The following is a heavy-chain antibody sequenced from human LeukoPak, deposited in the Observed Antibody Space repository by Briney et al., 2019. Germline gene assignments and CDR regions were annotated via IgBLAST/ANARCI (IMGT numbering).Heavy chain of an antibody. D-gene: IGHD6-19*01. Sequence: GGSLRLSCAASGFTFSSYGMSWVRQAPGKGLEWVSTISGSGGSTYYADSVKGRFTISRDNSKNMLYLQMNSLRAEDTAIYYCAKRRYSSGWSTDAFDIWGQGTMVAVSS. CDR3: AKRRYSSGWSTDAFDI. J-gene: IGHJ3*02. CDR2: ISGSGGST. CDR1: GFTFSSYG. V-gene: IGHV3-23*01.